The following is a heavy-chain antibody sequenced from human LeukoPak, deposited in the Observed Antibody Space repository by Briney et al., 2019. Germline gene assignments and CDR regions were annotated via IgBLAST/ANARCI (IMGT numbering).Heavy chain of an antibody. CDR3: AGLVWGYYWVGERGYFDY. Sequence: GESLKISCKGSGYSFTSYWIGWVRQMPGKGLEWMGIIYPGDSDTRYSPSFQGQVTISADKSISTAYLQWSSLKASDTAMYYCAGLVWGYYWVGERGYFDYWGQGTLVTVSS. CDR2: IYPGDSDT. D-gene: IGHD1-26*01. CDR1: GYSFTSYW. V-gene: IGHV5-51*01. J-gene: IGHJ4*02.